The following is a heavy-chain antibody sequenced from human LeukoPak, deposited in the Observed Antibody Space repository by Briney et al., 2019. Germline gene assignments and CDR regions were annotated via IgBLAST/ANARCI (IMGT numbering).Heavy chain of an antibody. CDR1: GGSFSGYY. CDR3: ARGGVITMVRGVTGSYNWFDP. Sequence: SETLSLTCAVYGGSFSGYYWSWIRQPPGKGLEWIGETNHSGSTNYNPPLKSRVTISVDTSKNQFSLKLSSVTAADTAAYYCARGGVITMVRGVTGSYNWFDPWGQGTLVTVSS. V-gene: IGHV4-34*01. D-gene: IGHD3-10*01. CDR2: TNHSGST. J-gene: IGHJ5*02.